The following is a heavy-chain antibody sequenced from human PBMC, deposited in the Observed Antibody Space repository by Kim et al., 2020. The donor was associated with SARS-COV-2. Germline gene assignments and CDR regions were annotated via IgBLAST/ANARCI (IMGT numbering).Heavy chain of an antibody. V-gene: IGHV1-69*13. Sequence: SVKVSCKASGGTFSSYAISWVRQAPGQGLEWMGGIIPIFGTANYAQKFQGRVTITADESTSTAYMELSSLRSEDTAVYYCASETMVRGVITPYYYYYGMDVWGQGTTVTVSS. J-gene: IGHJ6*02. D-gene: IGHD3-10*01. CDR2: IIPIFGTA. CDR3: ASETMVRGVITPYYYYYGMDV. CDR1: GGTFSSYA.